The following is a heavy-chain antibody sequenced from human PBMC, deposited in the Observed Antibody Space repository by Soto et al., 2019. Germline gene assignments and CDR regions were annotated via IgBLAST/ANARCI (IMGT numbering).Heavy chain of an antibody. D-gene: IGHD3-22*01. Sequence: ASVKVSCKASGYTFTSYPMHWVRKAPGQGLEWMGWINAGNGDTKYSQKFQGRVTITRDTSANTAYMELSSLRSEDTAVFYCARDWTHYDSSGPGDYWGQGTLVTVSS. V-gene: IGHV1-3*01. J-gene: IGHJ4*02. CDR2: INAGNGDT. CDR3: ARDWTHYDSSGPGDY. CDR1: GYTFTSYP.